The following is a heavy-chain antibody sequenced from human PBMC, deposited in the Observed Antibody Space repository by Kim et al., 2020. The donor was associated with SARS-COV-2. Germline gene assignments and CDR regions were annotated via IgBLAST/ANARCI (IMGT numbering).Heavy chain of an antibody. CDR1: GGSISSGGYY. V-gene: IGHV4-31*03. CDR3: ARDRHSGLRLNKGKYYYYMDA. D-gene: IGHD4-17*01. J-gene: IGHJ6*03. CDR2: IYYSGST. Sequence: SETLSLTCTVSGGSISSGGYYWSWIRQHPGKGLEWIGYIYYSGSTYYNSSLKSRVTISVDTSKNQFSLKLSSVTAADTAVYYCARDRHSGLRLNKGKYYYYMDAWGIGTTGTVSS.